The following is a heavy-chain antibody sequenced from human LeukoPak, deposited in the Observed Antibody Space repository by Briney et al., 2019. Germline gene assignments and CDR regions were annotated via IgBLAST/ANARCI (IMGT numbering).Heavy chain of an antibody. CDR1: GFTVSSNY. J-gene: IGHJ3*02. CDR3: ARDPKNPHCSSTSCYAFDI. Sequence: PGGSLRLSCAASGFTVSSNYMSWVRQAPGKGLEWVSVIYSGGSTYYADSVKGRFTISRDNSKNTLYLQMNSLRAEDTAVYYCARDPKNPHCSSTSCYAFDIWGQGTMVTVSS. CDR2: IYSGGST. D-gene: IGHD2-2*01. V-gene: IGHV3-53*01.